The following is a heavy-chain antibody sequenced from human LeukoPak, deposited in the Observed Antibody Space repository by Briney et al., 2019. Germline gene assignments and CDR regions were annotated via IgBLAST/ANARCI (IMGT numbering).Heavy chain of an antibody. J-gene: IGHJ6*03. CDR2: INPNSGGT. Sequence: ASVKVSCKASGYTFTGYYMHWVRQGPGQGLEWMGWINPNSGGTNYAQKFQGRVTMTRDTSISTAYMELSRLRSDDTAVYYCASSVRDYYYYYMDVWGKGTTVTVSS. V-gene: IGHV1-2*02. CDR3: ASSVRDYYYYYMDV. CDR1: GYTFTGYY.